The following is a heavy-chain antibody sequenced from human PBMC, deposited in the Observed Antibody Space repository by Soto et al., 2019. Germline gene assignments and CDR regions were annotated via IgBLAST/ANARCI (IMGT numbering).Heavy chain of an antibody. J-gene: IGHJ3*02. D-gene: IGHD6-19*01. CDR3: ARSNSGWYKGAFDI. CDR2: KSYDGSNK. CDR1: GFTFSSYA. Sequence: QVQLVESGGGVVQPGRSLRLSCAASGFTFSSYAMHLVRQAPGKGLDWVAVKSYDGSNKYYADSVKGRITVSRDNSKNTLYLQMNSLRAEDTAVYYCARSNSGWYKGAFDIWGQGTMVTVSS. V-gene: IGHV3-30-3*01.